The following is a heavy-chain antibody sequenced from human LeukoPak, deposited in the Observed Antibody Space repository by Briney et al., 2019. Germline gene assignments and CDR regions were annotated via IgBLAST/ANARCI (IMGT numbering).Heavy chain of an antibody. Sequence: PSRTLSLTCTVSGGSISSGSYYWSWIRQPAGKGLEWIGRIYTSGSTNYNPSLKSRVTISVDTPKNQFSLKLSSVTAADTAVYYCAREPGYCSGGSCYSGHFQHWGQGTLVTVSS. J-gene: IGHJ1*01. CDR1: GGSISSGSYY. CDR2: IYTSGST. D-gene: IGHD2-15*01. CDR3: AREPGYCSGGSCYSGHFQH. V-gene: IGHV4-61*02.